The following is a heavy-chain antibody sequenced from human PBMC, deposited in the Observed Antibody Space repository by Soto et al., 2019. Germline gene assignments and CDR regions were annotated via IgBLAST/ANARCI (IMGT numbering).Heavy chain of an antibody. V-gene: IGHV1-46*01. Sequence: ASVKVSCTASGYTFTSYYMHWVRQAPGQGLEWMGIINPSGGSTSYAQKFQGRVTMTRDTSTSTVYMELSSLRSEDTAVYYCASQRISNAFDIWGQGTTVTVSS. CDR2: INPSGGST. CDR1: GYTFTSYY. CDR3: ASQRISNAFDI. J-gene: IGHJ3*02.